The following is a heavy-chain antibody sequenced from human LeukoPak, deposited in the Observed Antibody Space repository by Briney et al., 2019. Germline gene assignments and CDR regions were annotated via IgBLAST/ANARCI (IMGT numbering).Heavy chain of an antibody. CDR3: TTGGNVIVAGTRAFDI. CDR2: IKQDGSEK. J-gene: IGHJ3*02. Sequence: GGSLRLSCAASGFTFSSYWMSWVRQAPGKGLEWVANIKQDGSEKYYVDSVKGRFTISRDNAKNSLYLQMNSLKTEDTAIYYCTTGGNVIVAGTRAFDIWGQGTMVTVSS. V-gene: IGHV3-7*03. CDR1: GFTFSSYW. D-gene: IGHD6-19*01.